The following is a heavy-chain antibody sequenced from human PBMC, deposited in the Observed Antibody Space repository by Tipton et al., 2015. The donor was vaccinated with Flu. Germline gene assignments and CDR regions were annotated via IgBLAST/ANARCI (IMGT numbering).Heavy chain of an antibody. CDR3: AREGILRYFEWLDS. CDR1: GYTFTSYY. V-gene: IGHV1-2*06. Sequence: QVQLVQSGAEVKKPGASVKVSCKASGYTFTSYYIHWVRQAPGQGLEWMGRINPNTGATNYALKLQGRVTMTSDTSVSTAYMELSSLRSDDTAVYYCAREGILRYFEWLDSWGQGTLVTVSS. D-gene: IGHD3-9*01. J-gene: IGHJ5*01. CDR2: INPNTGAT.